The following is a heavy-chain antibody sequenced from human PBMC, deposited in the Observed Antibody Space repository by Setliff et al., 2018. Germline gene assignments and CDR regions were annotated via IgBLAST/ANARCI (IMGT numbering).Heavy chain of an antibody. V-gene: IGHV1-69*05. CDR2: IIPIFGTA. CDR3: ARGGESGSWRPDVFDV. J-gene: IGHJ3*01. D-gene: IGHD2-15*01. Sequence: ASVKVSCKASGGTFSSYAISWVRQAPGQGLEWMGGIIPIFGTANYAQKFQGRVTITTDGSTSTAYMELSSLRSEDTAVYYCARGGESGSWRPDVFDVWGQGTMVTVSS. CDR1: GGTFSSYA.